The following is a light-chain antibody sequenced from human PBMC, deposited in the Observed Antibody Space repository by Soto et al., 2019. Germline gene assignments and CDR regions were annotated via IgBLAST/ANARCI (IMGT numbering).Light chain of an antibody. Sequence: DIVMTQSPLSLPVTPGEPASISCRSSQSLLHSNGYNYLDWYLQKPGQSPQLLIYLGSNRASGVPDRFSGSGSGTDFTLKISRVEAEDDGVYYCMQALQTPCTFGQGTKLEIK. V-gene: IGKV2-28*01. CDR1: QSLLHSNGYNY. CDR2: LGS. CDR3: MQALQTPCT. J-gene: IGKJ2*02.